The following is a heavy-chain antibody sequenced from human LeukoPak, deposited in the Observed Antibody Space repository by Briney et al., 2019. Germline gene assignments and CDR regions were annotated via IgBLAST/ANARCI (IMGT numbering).Heavy chain of an antibody. CDR3: ARDRHGPPSSWLHTFDY. CDR2: INTNTGNP. J-gene: IGHJ4*02. Sequence: ASVKVSCTASGGTFSSYAISWVRQAPGQGLEWMGWINTNTGNPTYAQGFTGRFVFSLDTSVSTAYLQISSLKAEDTAVYYCARDRHGPPSSWLHTFDYWGQGTLVTVSS. D-gene: IGHD6-13*01. CDR1: GGTFSSYA. V-gene: IGHV7-4-1*02.